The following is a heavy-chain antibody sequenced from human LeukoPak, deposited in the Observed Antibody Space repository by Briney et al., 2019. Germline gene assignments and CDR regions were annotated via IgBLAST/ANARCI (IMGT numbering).Heavy chain of an antibody. J-gene: IGHJ3*02. CDR3: TREGVYAPDPSTYHRDVFDI. V-gene: IGHV1-69*04. Sequence: SVKVSCRASGGSSSSYVITWVRQAPGQGLEWMGRIIPVLGVSNFAQKFQGRVTITADKSTNTAHMELSRLESGDTAVYYCTREGVYAPDPSTYHRDVFDIWGQGTVVIVSS. D-gene: IGHD1-14*01. CDR1: GGSSSSYV. CDR2: IIPVLGVS.